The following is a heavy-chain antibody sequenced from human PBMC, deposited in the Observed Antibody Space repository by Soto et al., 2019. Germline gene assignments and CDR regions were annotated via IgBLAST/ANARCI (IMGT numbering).Heavy chain of an antibody. Sequence: PSETLSLTCTVSGGSISSGGYYWSWIRQHPGKGLEWIGYIYYSGSTYYNPSLKSRVTISVDTPKNQFSLKLSSVAAADTAVYYCARAGYYYGMDVWGQGTTVTVSS. CDR1: GGSISSGGYY. J-gene: IGHJ6*02. V-gene: IGHV4-31*03. CDR3: ARAGYYYGMDV. CDR2: IYYSGST.